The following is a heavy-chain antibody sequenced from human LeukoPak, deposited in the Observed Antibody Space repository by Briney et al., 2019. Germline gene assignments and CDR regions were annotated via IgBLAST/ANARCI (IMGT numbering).Heavy chain of an antibody. CDR1: GASITNYY. J-gene: IGHJ6*02. CDR3: ARYSDHGLDV. CDR2: VYYTGST. Sequence: SEILSLTCSVAGASITNYYWNWIRQPPGKGLEWIGYVYYTGSTNHNPSLKSRLTLSLDTSKNQLSLRLSSVTAADTAVYYCARYSDHGLDVWGQGATVTVSS. V-gene: IGHV4-59*12.